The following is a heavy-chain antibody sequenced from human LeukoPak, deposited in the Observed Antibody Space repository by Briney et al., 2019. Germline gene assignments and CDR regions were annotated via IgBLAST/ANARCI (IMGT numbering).Heavy chain of an antibody. CDR2: ISSSGSTI. V-gene: IGHV3-11*01. D-gene: IGHD1-26*01. CDR3: ATYTEWELTFLFDY. J-gene: IGHJ4*02. CDR1: GFTFSDYY. Sequence: PGGSLRLSCAASGFTFSDYYMSWVRQAPGKGLEWVSYISSSGSTIYYADSVKGRFTISRDNAKNSLYLQMNSLRAEDTAVYYCATYTEWELTFLFDYWGQGTLVTVSS.